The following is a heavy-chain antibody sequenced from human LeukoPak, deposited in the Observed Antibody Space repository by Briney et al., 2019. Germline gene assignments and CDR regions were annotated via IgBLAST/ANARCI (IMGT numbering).Heavy chain of an antibody. V-gene: IGHV4-59*08. CDR3: ARRVHWFGELLGAFDI. CDR1: GGSISSYY. CDR2: IYYSGST. J-gene: IGHJ3*02. Sequence: PSETLSLTCTVSGGSISSYYWSWIRQPPGKGLEWIGYIYYSGSTNYNPSLKSRVTISVDTSKNQFSLKLSSVTAADTAVYYCARRVHWFGELLGAFDIWGQGTMVTVSS. D-gene: IGHD3-10*01.